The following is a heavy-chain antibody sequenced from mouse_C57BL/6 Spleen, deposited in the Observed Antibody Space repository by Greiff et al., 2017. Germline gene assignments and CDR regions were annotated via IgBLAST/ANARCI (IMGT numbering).Heavy chain of an antibody. Sequence: QVQLQQSGAELAKPGASVKLSCKASGYTFTSYWMHWVKQRPGQGLEWLGYINPSSGSTKYNQKFKDKATLTADKSSSTAYMQLSSLTYEDSAVYYCASTTVNPSYAMDYWGQGTSVTVSS. J-gene: IGHJ4*01. CDR3: ASTTVNPSYAMDY. V-gene: IGHV1-7*01. D-gene: IGHD1-1*01. CDR1: GYTFTSYW. CDR2: INPSSGST.